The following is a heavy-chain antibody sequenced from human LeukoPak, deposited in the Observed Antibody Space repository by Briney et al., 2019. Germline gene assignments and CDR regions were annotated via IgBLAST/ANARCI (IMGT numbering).Heavy chain of an antibody. CDR1: GDSVRRGGNY. CDR3: ARDLGTWYDSSGYYYDPHAFDI. Sequence: PSETLSLTCTVSGDSVRRGGNYWSWMRQPPGKGLEWIGYIYYSGSTKYNPSLKSRVTISVDTSKNQFSLKLSSVTAADTAVYYCARDLGTWYDSSGYYYDPHAFDIWGQGTMVTVSS. CDR2: IYYSGST. V-gene: IGHV4-61*08. J-gene: IGHJ3*02. D-gene: IGHD3-22*01.